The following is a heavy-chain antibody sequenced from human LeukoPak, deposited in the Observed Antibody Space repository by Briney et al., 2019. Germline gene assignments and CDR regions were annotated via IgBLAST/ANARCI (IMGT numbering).Heavy chain of an antibody. J-gene: IGHJ2*01. CDR3: ARVQFLSPDYGGNSLRSWYFDL. CDR2: IYTSGST. Sequence: PSETLSLTCTVSGGSISSYYWSWIRQPAGKGLEWIGRIYTSGSTNYNPSLKSRVTMSVDTSKNQFSLKLSSVTAADTAVYYCARVQFLSPDYGGNSLRSWYFDLWGRGTLVTVSS. CDR1: GGSISSYY. V-gene: IGHV4-4*07. D-gene: IGHD4-23*01.